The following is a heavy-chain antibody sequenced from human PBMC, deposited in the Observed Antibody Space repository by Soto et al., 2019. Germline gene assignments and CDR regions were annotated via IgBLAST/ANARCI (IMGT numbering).Heavy chain of an antibody. J-gene: IGHJ4*02. Sequence: QLQLQESGPGLVKPSETLSLTCTVSGGSISSSSYYWGWIRQPPGKGLEWIGSIYYSGSTYYNPSLKSRVTISVDTSKNQFSLKLSSVTAADTAVYYCARFYPLFYYDSSGFVDYWGQGTLVTVSS. CDR1: GGSISSSSYY. CDR2: IYYSGST. V-gene: IGHV4-39*01. CDR3: ARFYPLFYYDSSGFVDY. D-gene: IGHD3-22*01.